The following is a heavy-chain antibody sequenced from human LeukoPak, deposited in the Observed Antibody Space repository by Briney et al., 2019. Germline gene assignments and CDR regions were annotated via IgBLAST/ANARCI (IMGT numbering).Heavy chain of an antibody. CDR1: GFTFDDYG. CDR2: INWNGGST. V-gene: IGHV3-20*04. D-gene: IGHD3-16*01. J-gene: IGHJ6*03. Sequence: GGSLRLSCAASGFTFDDYGMSWVRQAPGKGLEWVSGINWNGGSTGYADSVKGRFTISRDNAKNSLYLQMNSLRAEDTALYYCARDGAHLNYYYYYMDVWGKGTTVTVSS. CDR3: ARDGAHLNYYYYYMDV.